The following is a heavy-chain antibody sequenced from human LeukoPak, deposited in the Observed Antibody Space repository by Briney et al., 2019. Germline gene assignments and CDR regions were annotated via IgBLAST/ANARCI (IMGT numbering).Heavy chain of an antibody. Sequence: GESLKISCKGSGYSFTSYWIGWVRQMPGKGLEWMGIIYPADSHTTYSPSFQGQVTISADKSISTTYLQWGSLKASDTAMYYCARQDDFWSGPGPWGQGTLVTVSS. CDR1: GYSFTSYW. CDR3: ARQDDFWSGPGP. V-gene: IGHV5-51*01. J-gene: IGHJ5*02. CDR2: IYPADSHT. D-gene: IGHD3-3*01.